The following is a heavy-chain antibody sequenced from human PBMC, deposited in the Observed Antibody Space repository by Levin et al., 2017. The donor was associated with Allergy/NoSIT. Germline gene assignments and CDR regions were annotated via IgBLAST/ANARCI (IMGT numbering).Heavy chain of an antibody. D-gene: IGHD1-7*01. CDR3: ARDNRNWDYVEDGPNFDS. J-gene: IGHJ4*02. CDR1: GFTFSDYG. V-gene: IGHV3-33*01. CDR2: IWYNGNNK. Sequence: GGSLRLSCAASGFTFSDYGMHWVRQAPGKGLEWVAVIWYNGNNKYYADSVMGRFTISRDNSKNTLYLQMNSLRAEDTAVYYCARDNRNWDYVEDGPNFDSWGRGTLVTVSS.